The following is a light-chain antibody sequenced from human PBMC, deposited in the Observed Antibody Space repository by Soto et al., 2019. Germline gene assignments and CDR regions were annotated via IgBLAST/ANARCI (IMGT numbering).Light chain of an antibody. V-gene: IGKV3-20*01. Sequence: IVLTQSRGTLSLSPWERATLSCRASQTVPSNYLAWYQQRPGQAPRLLIYDAFTRASGTPDRFSGSGSGTDFMLTISRLEPEDFAVYYCHQFGGSTRAFGQGTKVDIK. J-gene: IGKJ1*01. CDR1: QTVPSNY. CDR3: HQFGGSTRA. CDR2: DAF.